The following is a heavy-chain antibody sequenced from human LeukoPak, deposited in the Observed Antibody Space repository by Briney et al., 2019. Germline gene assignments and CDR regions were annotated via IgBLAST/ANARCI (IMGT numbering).Heavy chain of an antibody. J-gene: IGHJ6*02. Sequence: SETLSLTCTVSGGSISSSNYYWGWIRQPPGKGLEWIGSIYYSGSAYYNPSLRSRVTTSVDTSKNQFSLKLSSVTAADTAVYYCARLPPLHAYGSGSYSAYYYYYGMDVWGQGTTVTVSS. CDR1: GGSISSSNYY. V-gene: IGHV4-39*01. D-gene: IGHD3-10*01. CDR3: ARLPPLHAYGSGSYSAYYYYYGMDV. CDR2: IYYSGSA.